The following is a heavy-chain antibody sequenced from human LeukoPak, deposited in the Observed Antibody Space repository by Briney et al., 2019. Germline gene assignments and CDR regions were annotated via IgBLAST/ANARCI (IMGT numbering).Heavy chain of an antibody. D-gene: IGHD3-22*01. V-gene: IGHV1-46*01. Sequence: ASVKVSCKASGYTFTSYYMHWVRHAPGQGLEWMGIINPSGGSTSYAQKFQGRVTMTRDTSTSTVYMELSSLRSEDTAVYYCARDGRPGYDSSGYYFGNGFDYWGQGTLVTVSS. CDR1: GYTFTSYY. CDR2: INPSGGST. CDR3: ARDGRPGYDSSGYYFGNGFDY. J-gene: IGHJ4*02.